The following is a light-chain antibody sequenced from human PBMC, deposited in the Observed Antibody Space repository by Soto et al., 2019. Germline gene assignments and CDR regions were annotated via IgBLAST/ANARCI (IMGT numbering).Light chain of an antibody. CDR1: QSVSKY. V-gene: IGKV3-11*01. Sequence: EIVLTQSPATLSLSPGERATLSCRTSQSVSKYFACYQQKPGRAPRLLIYDASSRDTGIPARFIGSGSGTDFTLTISSLEPEDFEISYCQQRSNWPSTFGQGTRLEIK. CDR3: QQRSNWPST. CDR2: DAS. J-gene: IGKJ5*01.